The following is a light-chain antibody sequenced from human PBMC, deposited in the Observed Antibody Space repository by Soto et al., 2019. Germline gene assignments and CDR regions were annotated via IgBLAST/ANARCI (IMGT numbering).Light chain of an antibody. V-gene: IGKV1-39*01. CDR1: QTISNY. CDR2: ATS. Sequence: DIQMTQSPSSLSASVGDRVTINCRASQTISNYLNWYQEKPGKAPKRLIYATSNMQSGVPSRFSGSGSGTEFTLTISNLQPEDFATYYCQKTYSIPFTFCPGTKVDI. J-gene: IGKJ3*01. CDR3: QKTYSIPFT.